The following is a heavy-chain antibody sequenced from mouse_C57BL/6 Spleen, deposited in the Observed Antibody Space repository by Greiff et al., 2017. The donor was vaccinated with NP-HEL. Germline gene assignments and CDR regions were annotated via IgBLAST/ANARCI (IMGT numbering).Heavy chain of an antibody. CDR2: INPSNGGT. Sequence: QVQLQQPGTELVKPGASVTLSCKASGYTFTSYWMHWVKQRPGQGLEWIGNINPSNGGTNYNEKFKSKATLTVDKSSSTAYMQLSSLTSEDSAVYYCARSGDGYCMLWYFDVWGTGTTVTVSS. CDR3: ARSGDGYCMLWYFDV. J-gene: IGHJ1*03. D-gene: IGHD2-3*01. CDR1: GYTFTSYW. V-gene: IGHV1-53*01.